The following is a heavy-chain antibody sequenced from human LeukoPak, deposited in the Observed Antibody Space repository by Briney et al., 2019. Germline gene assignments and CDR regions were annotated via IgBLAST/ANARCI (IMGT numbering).Heavy chain of an antibody. D-gene: IGHD6-19*01. J-gene: IGHJ4*02. CDR2: INHSGST. CDR3: ARGSIAVAVIPFDY. Sequence: GSLRLSCAASGFTFSSYAMSWVRQAPGKGLEWIGEINHSGSTNYNPSLKSRVTISVDTSKNQFSLKLSSVTAADTAVYYCARGSIAVAVIPFDYWGQGTLVTVSS. CDR1: GFTFSSYA. V-gene: IGHV4-34*01.